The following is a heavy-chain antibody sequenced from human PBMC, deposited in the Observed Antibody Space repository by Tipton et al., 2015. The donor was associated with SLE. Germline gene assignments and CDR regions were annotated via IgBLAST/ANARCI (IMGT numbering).Heavy chain of an antibody. V-gene: IGHV4-61*09. D-gene: IGHD3-3*01. Sequence: TLSLTCTVSGASITSNSYSWNWIRPPAGKGLEWFGHIYTSGSTNYSPSLNSRVTISLDTSKNQFSLKLNSVTAADTALYYCAREREGTGGFCSRGPCHFYYGMDVWGQGTTVTVSS. CDR3: AREREGTGGFCSRGPCHFYYGMDV. CDR2: IYTSGST. J-gene: IGHJ6*02. CDR1: GASITSNSYS.